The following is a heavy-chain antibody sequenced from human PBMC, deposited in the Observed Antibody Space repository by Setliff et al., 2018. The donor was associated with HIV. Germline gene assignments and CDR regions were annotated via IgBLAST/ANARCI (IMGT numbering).Heavy chain of an antibody. CDR3: ARDRVPYSSSPSALDP. V-gene: IGHV1-69*08. J-gene: IGHJ5*02. CDR2: IIPILGTA. CDR1: KGTFTTYR. D-gene: IGHD2-2*01. Sequence: SVKVSCKASKGTFTTYRLTWVRQAPGQGLEWMGRIIPILGTANYAQNFQGRLTITADKSTSTTYMELSSLRSEDTAIYYCARDRVPYSSSPSALDPWGQGTQVTVSS.